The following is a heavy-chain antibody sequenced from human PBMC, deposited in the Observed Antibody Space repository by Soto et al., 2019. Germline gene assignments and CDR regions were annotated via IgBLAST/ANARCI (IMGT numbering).Heavy chain of an antibody. CDR3: ARDGMDSWGGYANGVFCS. D-gene: IGHD2-8*01. V-gene: IGHV3-23*01. J-gene: IGHJ5*02. CDR1: AFTFSNYA. Sequence: GWTLRLSCAASAFTFSNYAMSWVRQAPGKRLEWVSAIRGSGRSTYYADSVKGRFTISRDNSRNTLYLQMKSLRADDTALYYCARDGMDSWGGYANGVFCSWGQGSLFTVSS. CDR2: IRGSGRST.